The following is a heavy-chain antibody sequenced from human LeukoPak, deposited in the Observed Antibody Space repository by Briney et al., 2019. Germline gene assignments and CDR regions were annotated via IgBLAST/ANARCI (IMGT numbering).Heavy chain of an antibody. V-gene: IGHV3-48*03. D-gene: IGHD1-26*01. CDR1: GFTFSSYE. CDR2: ISSSGSTI. Sequence: GGSLRLSCAASGFTFSSYEMNWVRQAPGKGLEWVSYISSSGSTIYYADSVKGRFTISRDNVKNSLYLQMNSLRAEDTAVYYCARGDSGSYYFDYWGQGTLVTVSS. CDR3: ARGDSGSYYFDY. J-gene: IGHJ4*02.